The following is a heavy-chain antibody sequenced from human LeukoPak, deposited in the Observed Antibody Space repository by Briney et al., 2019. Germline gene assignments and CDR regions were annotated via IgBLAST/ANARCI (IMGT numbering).Heavy chain of an antibody. J-gene: IGHJ4*02. CDR1: GFTFSTYW. D-gene: IGHD2-2*01. CDR2: IDSDGSST. Sequence: GGSLRLSCAASGFTFSTYWMHWVCQAPGKGLVWVSRIDSDGSSTTYADSVKGRFTISRDNAKNTLYLQMNSLRAEDTAVYYCARDTINYFEYWGQGTLVTVSS. CDR3: ARDTINYFEY. V-gene: IGHV3-74*01.